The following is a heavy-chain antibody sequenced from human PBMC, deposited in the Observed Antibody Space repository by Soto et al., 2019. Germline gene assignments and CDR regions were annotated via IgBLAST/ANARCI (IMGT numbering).Heavy chain of an antibody. J-gene: IGHJ4*02. CDR2: IIPIFGTA. CDR3: ARDGYYGSGSYRPFDY. Sequence: QVQLVQSGAEVKKPGSSVKVSCKASGGTFSSYAISWVRQAPGQGLEWMGGIIPIFGTANYAQKFQGRVTITADESTSTTYMELSSLRSEDTAVHYCARDGYYGSGSYRPFDYWGQGTLVTVSS. D-gene: IGHD3-10*01. CDR1: GGTFSSYA. V-gene: IGHV1-69*01.